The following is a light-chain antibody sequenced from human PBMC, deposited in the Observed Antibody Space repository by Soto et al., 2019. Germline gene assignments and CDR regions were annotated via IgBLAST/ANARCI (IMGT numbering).Light chain of an antibody. Sequence: QSVLTQPPSVSGAPGQRVTIFCTGSSSNIGADYHVHWYQQLPGTAPRLLIYDNTNRPSGVPGRFSGSKSDTSASLAIPGLQAEDEGDYYCQSYDTSLSAYVFGTGTKLTVL. CDR1: SSNIGADYH. V-gene: IGLV1-40*01. J-gene: IGLJ1*01. CDR3: QSYDTSLSAYV. CDR2: DNT.